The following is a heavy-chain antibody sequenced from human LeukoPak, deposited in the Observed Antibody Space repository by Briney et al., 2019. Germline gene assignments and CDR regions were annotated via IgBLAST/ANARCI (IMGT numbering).Heavy chain of an antibody. V-gene: IGHV3-23*01. D-gene: IGHD3-10*01. J-gene: IGHJ4*02. Sequence: GGSLRLSCAASGFTFSSYAMSWVRQAPGKGLEWVSAISGSGGSTYYADSVKGRFTVSRDNSKNTLYLQMNSLRAEDTAVYYCAKAVRGIGSLDYWGQGTLVTVSS. CDR3: AKAVRGIGSLDY. CDR1: GFTFSSYA. CDR2: ISGSGGST.